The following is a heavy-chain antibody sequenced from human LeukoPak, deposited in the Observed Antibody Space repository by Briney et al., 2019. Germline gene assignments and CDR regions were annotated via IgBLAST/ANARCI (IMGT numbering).Heavy chain of an antibody. CDR1: GFTFDDYA. V-gene: IGHV3-9*01. J-gene: IGHJ6*03. CDR3: ARDYCSGGSCYAGIYYYMDV. Sequence: QPGGSLRLSCAASGFTFDDYAMHWVRQAPGKGLEWVSGISWDSGSIGYADSVKGRFTISRDNAKNSLYLQMNSLRAEDTAVYYCARDYCSGGSCYAGIYYYMDVWGKGTTVTVSS. CDR2: ISWDSGSI. D-gene: IGHD2-15*01.